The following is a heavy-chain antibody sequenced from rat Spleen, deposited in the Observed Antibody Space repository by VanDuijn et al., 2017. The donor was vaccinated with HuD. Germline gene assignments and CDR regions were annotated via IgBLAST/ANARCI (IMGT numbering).Heavy chain of an antibody. CDR3: ARRHYGYTDYFDY. D-gene: IGHD1-9*01. Sequence: EVQLVESGGGLVQPGRSLKLSCAASGFTFSNYYMAWVRQAPTKGLEWVATISSDGGRNFYRDSVKGRFTISRDNAESTLSLQMDSLRSEDTATYYCARRHYGYTDYFDYWGQGTLVTVSS. J-gene: IGHJ3*01. CDR2: ISSDGGRN. CDR1: GFTFSNYY. V-gene: IGHV5-25*01.